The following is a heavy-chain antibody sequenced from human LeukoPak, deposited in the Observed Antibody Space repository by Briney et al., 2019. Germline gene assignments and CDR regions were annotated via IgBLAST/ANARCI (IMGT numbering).Heavy chain of an antibody. CDR2: IRQDGSEK. V-gene: IGHV3-7*01. J-gene: IGHJ4*01. CDR3: ARDGTAAGLYFDL. D-gene: IGHD6-13*01. CDR1: GFNFTDYL. Sequence: PGGSLRPSFGVSGFNFTDYLKDWVRQAPGKGLEWVASIRQDGSEKTYVDSVKGRFTISRDNTKNSLSLQVNSLRVEDTAVYYCARDGTAAGLYFDLWGQGTLVTVSS.